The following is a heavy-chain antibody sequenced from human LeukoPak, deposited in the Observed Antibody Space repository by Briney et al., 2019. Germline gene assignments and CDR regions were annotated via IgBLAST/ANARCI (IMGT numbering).Heavy chain of an antibody. CDR3: AREGTYGSGTPFDY. CDR1: GFTFSSYA. V-gene: IGHV3-23*01. CDR2: ISGSGGNT. Sequence: PGGSLRLSCAASGFTFSSYAMNWVRQAPGKGLEWVSAISGSGGNTYYADSVKGRFTISRDNSKNTLYLQMNSLRAEDTAVYYCAREGTYGSGTPFDYWGQGTLVTVSS. D-gene: IGHD3-10*01. J-gene: IGHJ4*02.